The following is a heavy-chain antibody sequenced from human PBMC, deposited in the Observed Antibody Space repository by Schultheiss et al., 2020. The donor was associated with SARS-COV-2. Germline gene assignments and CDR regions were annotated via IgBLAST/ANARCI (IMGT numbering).Heavy chain of an antibody. Sequence: SETLSLTCAVYGGSFSGYYWSWIRQPPGKGLEWIGEINHSGSTNYNPSLKSRVTISVDTSKNQFSLKLTSVTAADTAVYYCAREGVRREVDYWGQGTLVTVSS. J-gene: IGHJ4*02. CDR2: INHSGST. CDR3: AREGVRREVDY. CDR1: GGSFSGYY. V-gene: IGHV4-34*01. D-gene: IGHD2-8*01.